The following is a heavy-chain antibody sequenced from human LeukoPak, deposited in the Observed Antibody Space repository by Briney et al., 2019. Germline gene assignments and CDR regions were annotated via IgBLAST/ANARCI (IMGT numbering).Heavy chain of an antibody. CDR1: GYTFTSYY. CDR3: ARGRSVPNNYGWFDP. V-gene: IGHV1-46*01. Sequence: GASVKVSCKASGYTFTSYYMHWVRQAPGPGLEWMGIINPSGGSTSYAQKFQGRVTMTRDTSTSTVYMELSSLRSEDTAVYYCARGRSVPNNYGWFDPWGQGTLVTVSS. CDR2: INPSGGST. J-gene: IGHJ5*02. D-gene: IGHD5-18*01.